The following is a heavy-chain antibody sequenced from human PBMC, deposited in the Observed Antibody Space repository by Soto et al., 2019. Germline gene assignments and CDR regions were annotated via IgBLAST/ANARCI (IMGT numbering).Heavy chain of an antibody. Sequence: QVQLVQSGAEVKKPGASVKVSCKASGYTFMSYDIHWVRQATGQGLEWMGRMNPNSGNTGYAQKFQGRVTMTRNNSITTAYMELSSRRSEDTAVYYCARGPGYSASAWGQGTLVTVSS. J-gene: IGHJ4*02. CDR2: MNPNSGNT. CDR3: ARGPGYSASA. D-gene: IGHD5-12*01. V-gene: IGHV1-8*01. CDR1: GYTFMSYD.